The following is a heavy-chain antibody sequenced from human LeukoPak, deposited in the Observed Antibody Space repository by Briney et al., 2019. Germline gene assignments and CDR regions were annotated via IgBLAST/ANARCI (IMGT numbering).Heavy chain of an antibody. CDR1: GFTFSSYS. Sequence: GGSLGLSCAASGFTFSSYSMNWVRQAPGKGLEWVSYISSSSSTIYYADSVKGRFTISRDNAKNSLYLQMNSLRAEDTAVYYCARDKEGGSSTWGQGTLVTVSS. CDR2: ISSSSSTI. V-gene: IGHV3-48*01. J-gene: IGHJ4*02. CDR3: ARDKEGGSST. D-gene: IGHD1-26*01.